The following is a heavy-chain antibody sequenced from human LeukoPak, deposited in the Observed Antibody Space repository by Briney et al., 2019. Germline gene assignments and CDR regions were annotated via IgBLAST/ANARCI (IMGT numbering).Heavy chain of an antibody. CDR1: GDSISSSLIHY. Sequence: SETLSLTCTVSGDSISSSLIHYWGWIRQPPGKHLEWIGNLYYTGSAYYNSSLKNRVTISIDTSKNQFSLKLSSVTASDTAVYYCARLTSSSGRHYFDYWGQGTLVTVSS. D-gene: IGHD6-6*01. CDR3: ARLTSSSGRHYFDY. CDR2: LYYTGSA. J-gene: IGHJ4*02. V-gene: IGHV4-39*01.